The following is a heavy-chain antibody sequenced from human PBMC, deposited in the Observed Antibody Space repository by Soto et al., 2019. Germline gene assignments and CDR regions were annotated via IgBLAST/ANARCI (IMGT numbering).Heavy chain of an antibody. CDR3: ARHRVTQGDY. V-gene: IGHV4-30-4*01. CDR1: GGSISSGDYY. Sequence: QVQLQESGPGLVKPSQTLSLTCTVSGGSISSGDYYWSWIRQPPGKGVGWIGYIFYSGNTYYNPSLQRRVTISVDTSKNRFSLKLSSVTAADTAVYYCARHRVTQGDYWGQGPLVTVSS. D-gene: IGHD2-21*02. CDR2: IFYSGNT. J-gene: IGHJ4*02.